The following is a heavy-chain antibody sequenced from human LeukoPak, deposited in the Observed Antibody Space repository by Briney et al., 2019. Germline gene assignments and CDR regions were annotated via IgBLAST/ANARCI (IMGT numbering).Heavy chain of an antibody. D-gene: IGHD2-2*01. Sequence: GGSLRLSCAASGFTFSAYGMHWVRQAPGKGLVWVAGLNSDGSTTDYADSVRGRFTISRDNARNTLYLQMNSLRADDTAVYYCARAGQYRFDYWGQGTLVTVSS. J-gene: IGHJ4*02. CDR1: GFTFSAYG. CDR3: ARAGQYRFDY. CDR2: LNSDGSTT. V-gene: IGHV3-74*01.